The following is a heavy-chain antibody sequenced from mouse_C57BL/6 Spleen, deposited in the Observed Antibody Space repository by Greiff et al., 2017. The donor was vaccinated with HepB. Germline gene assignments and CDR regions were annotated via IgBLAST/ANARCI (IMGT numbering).Heavy chain of an antibody. Sequence: QVHVKQPGAELVKPGASVKLSCKASGYTFTSYWMQWVKQRPGQGLEWIGEIDPSDSYTNYNQKFKGKATLTVDTSSSTAYMQLSSLTSEDSAVYYCARGGGYGYAMDYWGQGTSVTVSS. CDR2: IDPSDSYT. V-gene: IGHV1-50*01. J-gene: IGHJ4*01. CDR1: GYTFTSYW. D-gene: IGHD2-2*01. CDR3: ARGGGYGYAMDY.